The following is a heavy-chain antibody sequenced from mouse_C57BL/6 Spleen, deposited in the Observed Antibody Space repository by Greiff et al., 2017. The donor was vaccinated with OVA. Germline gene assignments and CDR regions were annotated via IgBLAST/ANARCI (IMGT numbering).Heavy chain of an antibody. CDR1: GYTFTDYE. V-gene: IGHV1-15*01. CDR2: IDPETGGT. D-gene: IGHD2-2*01. CDR3: ARVGYEYFDD. J-gene: IGHJ2*01. Sequence: VQLQQSGAELVRPGASVTLSCKASGYTFTDYEMHWVKQTPVHGLEWIGAIDPETGGTAYNQKFKGKAILTADKSSSTAFMELRSLTSEDSAVYYCARVGYEYFDDWGQGTTLTVSS.